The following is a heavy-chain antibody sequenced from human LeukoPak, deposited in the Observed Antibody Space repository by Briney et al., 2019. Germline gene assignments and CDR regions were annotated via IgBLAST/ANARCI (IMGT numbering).Heavy chain of an antibody. Sequence: GGSLRLSCAASGFTFSSYSMNWVRQAPGKGLEWVAFISSSSSTTYCADSVKSRFTISRDNAKNSLYLQMNSLRAEDTAVYYCARDRGGSYSAIDYWGQGTLVTVSS. CDR3: ARDRGGSYSAIDY. J-gene: IGHJ4*02. V-gene: IGHV3-48*04. CDR2: ISSSSSTT. D-gene: IGHD1-26*01. CDR1: GFTFSSYS.